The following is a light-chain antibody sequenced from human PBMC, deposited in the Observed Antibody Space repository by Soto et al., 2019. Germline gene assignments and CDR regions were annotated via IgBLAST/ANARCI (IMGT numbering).Light chain of an antibody. J-gene: IGLJ3*02. Sequence: QSVLTQPPSVSAAPGQRVSISCSGNSSNIGAIYDVQWYQQLPGAAPKLLIYGNTNRPSGVPDRFSGSKSGTSASLAITGLQAEDEADYYCQSYDSSLSGSVFGGGTKLTVL. CDR3: QSYDSSLSGSV. CDR1: SSNIGAIYD. CDR2: GNT. V-gene: IGLV1-40*01.